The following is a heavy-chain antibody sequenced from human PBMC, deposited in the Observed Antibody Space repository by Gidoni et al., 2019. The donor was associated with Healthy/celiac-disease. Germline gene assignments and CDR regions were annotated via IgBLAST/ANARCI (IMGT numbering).Heavy chain of an antibody. CDR1: GFTFSNAW. D-gene: IGHD2-15*01. Sequence: EVQLVESGGGLVKPGGSLRLSCAASGFTFSNAWMSWVRQAPGKGPEWVGRIKSKTDGGTTDYAAPVKGRFTISRDDSKNTLYLQMNSLKTEDTAVYYCTRDIVVVVAATGLSWGLGYWGQGTLVTVSS. CDR3: TRDIVVVVAATGLSWGLGY. V-gene: IGHV3-15*01. CDR2: IKSKTDGGTT. J-gene: IGHJ4*02.